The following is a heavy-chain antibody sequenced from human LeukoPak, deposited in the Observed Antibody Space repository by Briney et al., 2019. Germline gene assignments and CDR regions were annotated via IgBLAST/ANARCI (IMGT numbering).Heavy chain of an antibody. Sequence: GGSLRLSCAASGFTFSDYYMSWVRQAPGKGLEWVSVIYSGGSTYYADSVKGRFTISRDNSKKTLYLQMNSLRAEDTAVYYCARLGGYYDSSGYYLDYWGQGTLVTVSS. D-gene: IGHD3-22*01. CDR2: IYSGGST. CDR1: GFTFSDYY. CDR3: ARLGGYYDSSGYYLDY. J-gene: IGHJ4*02. V-gene: IGHV3-66*04.